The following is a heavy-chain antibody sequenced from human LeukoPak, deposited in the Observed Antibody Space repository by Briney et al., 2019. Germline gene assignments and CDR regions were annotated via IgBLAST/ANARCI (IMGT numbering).Heavy chain of an antibody. Sequence: ASVTVSCTASGYTFTTYYMHWVRQAPGQGLEWMGIINPSGGSTSYAQKFQDRVTMTRDTSTSTVYMELSSLRSEDTAVYYCARDFGIAAAETYFDYWGQGTLVTVSS. D-gene: IGHD6-13*01. CDR2: INPSGGST. CDR1: GYTFTTYY. J-gene: IGHJ4*02. V-gene: IGHV1-46*01. CDR3: ARDFGIAAAETYFDY.